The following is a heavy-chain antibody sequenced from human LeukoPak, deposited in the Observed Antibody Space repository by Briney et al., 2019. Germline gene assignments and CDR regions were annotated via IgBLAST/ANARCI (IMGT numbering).Heavy chain of an antibody. V-gene: IGHV1-2*06. J-gene: IGHJ5*01. CDR2: INPNSGGT. D-gene: IGHD3/OR15-3a*01. CDR1: GYTFTGYY. Sequence: ASVKVSCKASGYTFTGYYMHWVRQAPGQGLEWMGRINPNSGGTNYAQKFQGRVTMTRDTSISTAYMELSRLRSDDTAVYYCARDLDYIRWIDPWGQGTLVTVSS. CDR3: ARDLDYIRWIDP.